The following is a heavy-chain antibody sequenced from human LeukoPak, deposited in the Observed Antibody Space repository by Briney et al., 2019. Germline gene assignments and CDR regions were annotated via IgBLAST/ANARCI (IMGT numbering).Heavy chain of an antibody. J-gene: IGHJ4*02. CDR3: ARDEINYGSGSYFDF. V-gene: IGHV4-59*01. CDR1: GDSIRTYH. D-gene: IGHD3-10*01. CDR2: AHYSGSG. Sequence: PSETLSLTCTASGDSIRTYHWNWIRQSPGKGLEWIGSAHYSGSGNHNPSLKSRLTISVDTSKNQVSLKLSSITAADTAVYYCARDEINYGSGSYFDFWGQGTLVTVSS.